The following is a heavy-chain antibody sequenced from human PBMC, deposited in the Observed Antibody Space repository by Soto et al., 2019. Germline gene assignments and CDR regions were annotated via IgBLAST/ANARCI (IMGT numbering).Heavy chain of an antibody. D-gene: IGHD7-27*01. CDR3: VKRGNKWGAFDL. J-gene: IGHJ3*01. CDR2: VGGSDGDSNEVA. V-gene: IGHV3-23*01. Sequence: QLLESGGDLVQPGKSLRLSCAASGFMLDNYAMSWIRQAPGKGPEWVSTVGGSDGDSNEVAWYEDSVTVRFIIWRDMSANILSLKMDNLRVEDTARDYCVKRGNKWGAFDLWGQGTKVAVSS. CDR1: GFMLDNYA.